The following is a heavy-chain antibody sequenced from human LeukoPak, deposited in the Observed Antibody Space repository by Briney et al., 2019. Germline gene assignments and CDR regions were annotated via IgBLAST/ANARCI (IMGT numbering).Heavy chain of an antibody. CDR2: ISSSSSYI. V-gene: IGHV3-21*01. J-gene: IGHJ6*02. CDR1: GFTFSSYS. D-gene: IGHD3-10*01. CDR3: ARDQVLEEWFGESPYGMDV. Sequence: GGSLRLSCAASGFTFSSYSMNWVRQAPGKGLEWVSSISSSSSYIYYADSVKGRFTISRDNAKNSLYLQMNSLRAEDTAVYYCARDQVLEEWFGESPYGMDVWGQGTTVTVSS.